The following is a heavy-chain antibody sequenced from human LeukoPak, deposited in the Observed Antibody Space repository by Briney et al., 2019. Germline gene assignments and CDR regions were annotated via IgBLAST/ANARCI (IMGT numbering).Heavy chain of an antibody. CDR1: GSTFSSYA. D-gene: IGHD6-6*01. CDR3: AKESGISWGYFDY. V-gene: IGHV3-23*01. CDR2: ISGRDGST. Sequence: GGSLRLSCAASGSTFSSYAMSWVRQAPGKGLEWVSVISGRDGSTYYADSVKGRFTISRDNSKNTLCLQMSNLRAEDTAVYYCAKESGISWGYFDYWGQGTLVTVSS. J-gene: IGHJ4*02.